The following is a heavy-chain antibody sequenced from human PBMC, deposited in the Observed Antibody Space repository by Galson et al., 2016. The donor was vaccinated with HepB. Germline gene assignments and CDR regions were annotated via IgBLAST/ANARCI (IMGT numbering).Heavy chain of an antibody. J-gene: IGHJ6*02. Sequence: SLRLSCAASGFIFSNFGMHWVRQAPGKGLEWVALISYDGSNKYYADSVKGRFTISRDNSKNTLFLQMNSLRAEDTAVYYCAKEPAPVGSYGVYYYYGMDVWGQGTTVTVSS. D-gene: IGHD1-26*01. CDR1: GFIFSNFG. CDR2: ISYDGSNK. CDR3: AKEPAPVGSYGVYYYYGMDV. V-gene: IGHV3-30*18.